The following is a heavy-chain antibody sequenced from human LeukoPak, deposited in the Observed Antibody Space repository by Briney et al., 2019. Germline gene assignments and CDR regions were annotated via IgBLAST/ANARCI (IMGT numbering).Heavy chain of an antibody. CDR2: ISSSSSYI. CDR3: ARESGYSYGYGIDY. Sequence: GGSLRLSCAASGFTFSSYSMNWVRQAPGKGLEWVSSISSSSSYIYYAASVKGRFTISRDNAKNSLYLQMNSLRAEDTAVYYCARESGYSYGYGIDYWGQGTLVTVSS. J-gene: IGHJ4*02. V-gene: IGHV3-21*01. CDR1: GFTFSSYS. D-gene: IGHD5-18*01.